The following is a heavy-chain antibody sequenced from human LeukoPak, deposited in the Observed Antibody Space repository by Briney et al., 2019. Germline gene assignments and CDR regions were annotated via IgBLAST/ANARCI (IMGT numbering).Heavy chain of an antibody. V-gene: IGHV1-18*04. D-gene: IGHD5-12*01. Sequence: ASMKVSCKASGYTFINYGFSWVRQAPGRGLEWMGWISAYNGNTNYLQKFQGRVTMTTDTSTNTVYMELRSLRSDDTAVYYCARVSTNSRVAGYDPQWYFDLWGRGTPVTVSP. CDR1: GYTFINYG. CDR2: ISAYNGNT. CDR3: ARVSTNSRVAGYDPQWYFDL. J-gene: IGHJ2*01.